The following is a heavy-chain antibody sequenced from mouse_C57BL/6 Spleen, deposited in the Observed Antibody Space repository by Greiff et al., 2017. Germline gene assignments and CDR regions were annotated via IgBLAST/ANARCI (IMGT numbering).Heavy chain of an antibody. CDR3: ASNYDVWYFDV. V-gene: IGHV1-7*01. Sequence: QVQLTESGAELAKPGASVKLSCKASGYTFPSYWMHWVKQRPGQGLEWIGYINPSSGYTKYNQKFKDKAKLTADKSSSPAYMQLSSLTYEDSAVYYCASNYDVWYFDVWGTGTTVTVSS. D-gene: IGHD2-4*01. J-gene: IGHJ1*03. CDR2: INPSSGYT. CDR1: GYTFPSYW.